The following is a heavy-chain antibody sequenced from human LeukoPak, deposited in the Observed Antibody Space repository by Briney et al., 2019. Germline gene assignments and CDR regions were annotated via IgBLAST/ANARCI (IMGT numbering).Heavy chain of an antibody. Sequence: GASVKVSCKASGYTFTSYDINWVRQATGQGLEWMGWMNPNSGNTGYAQKFQGRVTMTRNISISTAYMELSSLRSEDTAVYYCARPPVAGMDWFDPWGQGTLVTVSS. V-gene: IGHV1-8*01. D-gene: IGHD6-19*01. J-gene: IGHJ5*02. CDR1: GYTFTSYD. CDR3: ARPPVAGMDWFDP. CDR2: MNPNSGNT.